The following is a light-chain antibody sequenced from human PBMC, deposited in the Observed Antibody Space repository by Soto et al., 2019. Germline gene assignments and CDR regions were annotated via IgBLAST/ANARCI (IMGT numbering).Light chain of an antibody. Sequence: IVVTQSPCTLSLSPGERATLYCRASQSVGSNYLAWYQQKPGQAPRLLIYDASNRATGIPARFSGSGSGTDFTLTISSLEPEDFAVYYCQQRSNWPPKITFGQGTRLEIK. J-gene: IGKJ5*01. CDR3: QQRSNWPPKIT. V-gene: IGKV3-11*01. CDR1: QSVGSNY. CDR2: DAS.